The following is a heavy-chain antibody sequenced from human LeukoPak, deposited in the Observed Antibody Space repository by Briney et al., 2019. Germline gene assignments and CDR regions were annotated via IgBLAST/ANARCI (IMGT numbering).Heavy chain of an antibody. V-gene: IGHV3-48*03. J-gene: IGHJ4*02. D-gene: IGHD7-27*01. Sequence: GGSLRLSCAASGFTFSSYEMNWVRQAPGKGLEWVSYISSSGSTIYYADSVKGRFTISRDNAKNTLYLQMTSLRVDDTAVYYCARNNWGIDYWGQGALVTVSS. CDR1: GFTFSSYE. CDR2: ISSSGSTI. CDR3: ARNNWGIDY.